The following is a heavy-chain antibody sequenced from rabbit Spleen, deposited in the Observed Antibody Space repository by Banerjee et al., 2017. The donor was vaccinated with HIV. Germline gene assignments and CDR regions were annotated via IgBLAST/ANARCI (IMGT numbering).Heavy chain of an antibody. CDR3: ARDTGSSFSSYGMDL. CDR1: GFDFSNGYY. CDR2: IDTGSSGFT. D-gene: IGHD8-1*01. Sequence: QSLEESGGDLVKPGASLTLTCTASGFDFSNGYYMCWVRQAPGKGLEWIACIDTGSSGFTYFASWAKGRFTISKTSSTTVTLQMTSLTAADTATYFCARDTGSSFSSYGMDLWGQGTLVTVS. J-gene: IGHJ6*01. V-gene: IGHV1S40*01.